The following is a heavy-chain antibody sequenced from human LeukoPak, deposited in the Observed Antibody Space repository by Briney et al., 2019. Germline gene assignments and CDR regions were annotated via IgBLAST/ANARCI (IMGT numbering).Heavy chain of an antibody. Sequence: PSDTLSLTCTVSGGSISSYYWSWIRQPAGKGLEWIGRIYTSGSTNHNPSLKSRVTISADKSKKQFSLKLSSVTAADTAVYYCAREGSGSYLGYYYYMDVWGKGTTVTVS. CDR3: AREGSGSYLGYYYYMDV. CDR2: IYTSGST. J-gene: IGHJ6*03. CDR1: GGSISSYY. V-gene: IGHV4-4*07. D-gene: IGHD3-10*01.